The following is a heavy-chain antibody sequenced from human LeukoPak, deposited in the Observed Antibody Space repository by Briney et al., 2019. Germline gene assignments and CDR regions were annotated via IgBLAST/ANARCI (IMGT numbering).Heavy chain of an antibody. CDR1: GGTFSSYA. V-gene: IGHV1-69*05. CDR3: AREDYYDSSGYYSLDC. J-gene: IGHJ4*02. D-gene: IGHD3-22*01. Sequence: GASVKVSCKASGGTFSSYAISWVRQAPGQGLEWMGGIIPIFGTANYAQKFQGRVTITTDESTSTAYMELSSLRSEDTAVYYCAREDYYDSSGYYSLDCWGQGTLVTVSS. CDR2: IIPIFGTA.